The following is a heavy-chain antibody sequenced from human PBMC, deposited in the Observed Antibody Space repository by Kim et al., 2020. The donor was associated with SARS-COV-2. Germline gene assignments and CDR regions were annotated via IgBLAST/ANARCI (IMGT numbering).Heavy chain of an antibody. Sequence: SETLSLTCAVYGGSFSGYYWSWIRQPPGKGLEWIGEINHSGSTNYNPSLKSRVTISVDTSKNQFSLKLSSVTAADTAVYYCARGYYGSGSYYNVGSTYYYYGMDVWGQGTTVTVSS. CDR2: INHSGST. D-gene: IGHD3-10*01. CDR3: ARGYYGSGSYYNVGSTYYYYGMDV. CDR1: GGSFSGYY. J-gene: IGHJ6*02. V-gene: IGHV4-34*01.